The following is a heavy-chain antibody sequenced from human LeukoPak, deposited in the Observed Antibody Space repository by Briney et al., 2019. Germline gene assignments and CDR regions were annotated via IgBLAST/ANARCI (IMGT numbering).Heavy chain of an antibody. CDR1: GFTFSSYA. CDR3: AKEGGQGYYYYMDV. V-gene: IGHV3-64*02. J-gene: IGHJ6*03. D-gene: IGHD2-15*01. Sequence: PGGSLRLSCAASGFTFSSYAMHWVRQAPGKGLEYVSGISTNGGSTYYADSVKGRFTISRDNSKNTLYLQMNSLRAEDTAVYYCAKEGGQGYYYYMDVWGKGTTVTISS. CDR2: ISTNGGST.